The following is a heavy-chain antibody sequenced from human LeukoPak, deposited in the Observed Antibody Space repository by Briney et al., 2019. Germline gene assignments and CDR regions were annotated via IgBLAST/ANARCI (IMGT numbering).Heavy chain of an antibody. V-gene: IGHV3-48*03. CDR2: ISSNGSTI. CDR1: GFTFSSYE. J-gene: IGHJ6*04. CDR3: ARDGPRISSTDYYYGMDV. D-gene: IGHD2/OR15-2a*01. Sequence: GGSLRLSCAASGFTFSSYEMNWVRQAPGKELEWASYISSNGSTIYYADSVKGRFTISRDNAKNSLYLQMNSLRAEDTAVYYCARDGPRISSTDYYYGMDVWGKGTTVTVSS.